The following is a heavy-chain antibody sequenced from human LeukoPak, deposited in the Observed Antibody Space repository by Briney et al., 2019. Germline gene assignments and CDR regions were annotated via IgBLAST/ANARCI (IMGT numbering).Heavy chain of an antibody. CDR3: ARCHYDSSGYFNY. Sequence: PSETLSLTCAVYGGSFSGYYWSWIRQPPGKGLEWIGEINHSGSTNYNPSLKSRVTISVDTSKNQFSLKLSSVTAADTAVYYCARCHYDSSGYFNYWGQGTLVTVSS. J-gene: IGHJ4*02. V-gene: IGHV4-34*01. CDR1: GGSFSGYY. CDR2: INHSGST. D-gene: IGHD3-22*01.